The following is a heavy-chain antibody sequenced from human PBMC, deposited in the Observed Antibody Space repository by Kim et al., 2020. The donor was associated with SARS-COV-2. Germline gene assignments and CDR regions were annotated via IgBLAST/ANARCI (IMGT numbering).Heavy chain of an antibody. J-gene: IGHJ6*03. V-gene: IGHV3-30*07. Sequence: SVKGRFTISRDNSKNTLYLQMNNLRADDTAVYFCARGRFCSSSNCYSYMDVWGKGTTVIVSS. CDR3: ARGRFCSSSNCYSYMDV. D-gene: IGHD2-2*01.